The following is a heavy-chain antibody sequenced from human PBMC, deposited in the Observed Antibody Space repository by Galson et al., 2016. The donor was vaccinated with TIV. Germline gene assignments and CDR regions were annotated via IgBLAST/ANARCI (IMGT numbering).Heavy chain of an antibody. CDR1: GGTFSSYG. J-gene: IGHJ6*03. CDR2: INPVFGIP. Sequence: SVKVSCKASGGTFSSYGISWVRRAPGQGLEWMGGINPVFGIPNYAQKFQGRVTITADESTSTAYMELTSLRSEDTAVYYCARGKERLINYYYYMDVWGKGTTITVSS. D-gene: IGHD3-16*01. V-gene: IGHV1-69*13. CDR3: ARGKERLINYYYYMDV.